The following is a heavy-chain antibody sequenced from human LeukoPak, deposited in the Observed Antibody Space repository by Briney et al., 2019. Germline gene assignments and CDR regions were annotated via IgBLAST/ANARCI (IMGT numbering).Heavy chain of an antibody. CDR2: IYTTGST. CDR1: GGSISSYY. V-gene: IGHV4-4*07. Sequence: SETLSLTCTVSGGSISSYYWSWIRQPPGKELEWIGRIYTTGSTNYNPSLKSRVTISVDTSKNQFSLKLSSVTAADTAVYYCARAPGYSSSWSNWFDPWGQGTLVTVSS. CDR3: ARAPGYSSSWSNWFDP. J-gene: IGHJ5*02. D-gene: IGHD6-13*01.